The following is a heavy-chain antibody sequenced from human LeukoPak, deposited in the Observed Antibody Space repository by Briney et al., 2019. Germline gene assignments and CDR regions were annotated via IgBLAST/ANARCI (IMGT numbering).Heavy chain of an antibody. CDR1: GYRFNNFW. D-gene: IGHD3-10*01. J-gene: IGHJ4*02. CDR2: IYPDDSET. Sequence: GESLKISCKGSGYRFNNFWIGWVRQMPGKGLEWMGIIYPDDSETKYSPSFHGQVTISVDKSITTAYLQWNSLRTSDTAMYYCARRDASGSFRDYWGQGTLVTVSS. CDR3: ARRDASGSFRDY. V-gene: IGHV5-51*01.